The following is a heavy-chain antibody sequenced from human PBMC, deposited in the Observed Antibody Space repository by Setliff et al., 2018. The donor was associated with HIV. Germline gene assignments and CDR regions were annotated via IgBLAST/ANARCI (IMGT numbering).Heavy chain of an antibody. Sequence: LTCTVSGGSISSSSYYWGWIRQPPGKGLEWIGSIYYSGSTYYNPSLESRVTISVDTSKNQFSLKLSSVTAADTAVYYCARALYSYGPFDYWGQGTLVTVSS. D-gene: IGHD5-18*01. J-gene: IGHJ4*02. CDR3: ARALYSYGPFDY. V-gene: IGHV4-39*01. CDR1: GGSISSSSYY. CDR2: IYYSGST.